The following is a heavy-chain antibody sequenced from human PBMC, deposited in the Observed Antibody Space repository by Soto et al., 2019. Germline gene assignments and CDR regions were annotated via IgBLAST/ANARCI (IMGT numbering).Heavy chain of an antibody. CDR2: ISSSSSYI. V-gene: IGHV3-21*01. CDR3: AGDTIVVVPARRGSYYYGMDV. Sequence: RLSFAASGFTFSSYSMNWVRQAPGKGLEWVSSISSSSSYIYYADSVKGRFTISRDNAKNSLYLQMNSLRAEDTAVYYCAGDTIVVVPARRGSYYYGMDVWGQGTTVTVSS. D-gene: IGHD2-2*01. J-gene: IGHJ6*02. CDR1: GFTFSSYS.